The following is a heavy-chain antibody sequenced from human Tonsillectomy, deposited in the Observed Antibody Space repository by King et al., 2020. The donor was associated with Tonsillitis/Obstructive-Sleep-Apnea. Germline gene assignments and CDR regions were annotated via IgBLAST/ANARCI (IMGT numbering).Heavy chain of an antibody. CDR3: AREVIEGTRWADAFDI. V-gene: IGHV3-7*04. CDR2: IKQDGTEK. Sequence: VQLVESGGGLVQPGGSLRLSCAASGFTFSSYWMTWVRQAPGKGLEWVANIKQDGTEKYYVGSVKGRFINSRDNAKNSLYLQMNSLRAEDTAGYYCAREVIEGTRWADAFDIWGQGTMVTVSS. D-gene: IGHD3-22*01. CDR1: GFTFSSYW. J-gene: IGHJ3*02.